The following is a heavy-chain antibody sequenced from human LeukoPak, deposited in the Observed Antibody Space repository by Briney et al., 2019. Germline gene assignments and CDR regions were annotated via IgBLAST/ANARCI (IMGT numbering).Heavy chain of an antibody. CDR2: ISESGGYT. CDR3: AKAHTVVTPIEYFQH. CDR1: GFTFSSYA. Sequence: GGSLRLSCAGSGFTFSSYAMSWVRQAPGKGLEWVSAISESGGYTKYADPVKGRFTISRDNSKNTLYLQMNSLRAEDTAVYYCAKAHTVVTPIEYFQHWGQGTLVTVSS. V-gene: IGHV3-23*01. D-gene: IGHD4-23*01. J-gene: IGHJ1*01.